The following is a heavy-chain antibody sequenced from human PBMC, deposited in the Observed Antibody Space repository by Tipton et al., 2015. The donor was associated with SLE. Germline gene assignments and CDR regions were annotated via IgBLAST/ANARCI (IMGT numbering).Heavy chain of an antibody. J-gene: IGHJ4*02. CDR1: AGSISSTTYY. V-gene: IGHV3-53*04. CDR2: IYSGGST. CDR3: ARAGGYSYGFDY. Sequence: LSLTCTVSAGSISSTTYYWGWIRQPPGKGLEWVSVIYSGGSTYYADSVKGRFTISRHNSKNTLYLQMNSLRAEDTAVYYCARAGGYSYGFDYWGQGTLVTVSS. D-gene: IGHD5-18*01.